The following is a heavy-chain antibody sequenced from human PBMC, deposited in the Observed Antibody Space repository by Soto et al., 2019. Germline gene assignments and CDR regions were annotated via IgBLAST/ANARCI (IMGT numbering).Heavy chain of an antibody. Sequence: QVQLQESGPGLVKPSETLSLTCAVSGYSIRSGYHWGWIRQPPGKGLEWIGSIYYSGTTYYNPSLKSRVTISVDTSKNQFSLKLNSVTAADTAVYYCSRGSYGLDVCGQGTRVTVSS. CDR3: SRGSYGLDV. V-gene: IGHV4-38-2*01. J-gene: IGHJ6*02. CDR1: GYSIRSGYH. CDR2: IYYSGTT. D-gene: IGHD3-10*01.